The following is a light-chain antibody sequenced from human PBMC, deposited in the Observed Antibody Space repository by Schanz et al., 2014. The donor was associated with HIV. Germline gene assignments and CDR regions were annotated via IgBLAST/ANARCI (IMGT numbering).Light chain of an antibody. J-gene: IGKJ2*01. CDR1: QSISAW. Sequence: IQMTQSPSTLSASVGDRVTITCRASQSISAWLAWYQQKPGKAPRLLIYKASTLEGGVPSRFSGSGSGTEFTLTITSLQPDDFATYYCQQYNTNSYTFGPGTKLDLK. CDR3: QQYNTNSYT. CDR2: KAS. V-gene: IGKV1-5*03.